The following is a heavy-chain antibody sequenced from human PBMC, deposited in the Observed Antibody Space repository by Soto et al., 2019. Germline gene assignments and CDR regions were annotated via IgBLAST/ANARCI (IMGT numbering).Heavy chain of an antibody. CDR1: GFTFSSYG. CDR3: AIEGGLSGSYYISSSYYFDY. V-gene: IGHV3-30*03. J-gene: IGHJ4*02. CDR2: ISYDGSNT. Sequence: GGSLRLSCVASGFTFSSYGMHWVRQAPGKGQEREAIISYDGSNTYYADSVKGRFTISRDNSKNTLYLQMNSLRAEDTSVYYCAIEGGLSGSYYISSSYYFDYWGQGTLVTVSS. D-gene: IGHD1-26*01.